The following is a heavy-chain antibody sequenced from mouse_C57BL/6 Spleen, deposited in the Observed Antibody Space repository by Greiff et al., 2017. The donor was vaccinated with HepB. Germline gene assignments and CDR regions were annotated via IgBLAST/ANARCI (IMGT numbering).Heavy chain of an antibody. CDR3: ARHEGRTDYFDY. V-gene: IGHV5-15*04. D-gene: IGHD3-3*01. Sequence: EVMLVESGGGLVQPGGSLKLSCAASGFTFSDYGMAWVRQAPRKGPEWVAFISNLAYSIYYADTVTGRFTITRENAKNTLYLEMSSLRSEDTAMYDCARHEGRTDYFDYWGQGTTLTVSS. CDR1: GFTFSDYG. J-gene: IGHJ2*01. CDR2: ISNLAYSI.